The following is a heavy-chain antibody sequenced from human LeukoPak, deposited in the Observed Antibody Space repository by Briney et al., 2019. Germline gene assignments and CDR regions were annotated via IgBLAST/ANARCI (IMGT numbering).Heavy chain of an antibody. CDR1: GYTFTSYD. CDR2: MNPNRGNT. Sequence: ASVKVSCKASGYTFTSYDINWVRQATGQGLEWMGWMNPNRGNTGYTQKFQGRVTMTRNTSISTAYMELSSLKSEDTAVYYCARRIGIAVAPVPWGQGTLVTVSS. D-gene: IGHD6-19*01. J-gene: IGHJ5*02. V-gene: IGHV1-8*01. CDR3: ARRIGIAVAPVP.